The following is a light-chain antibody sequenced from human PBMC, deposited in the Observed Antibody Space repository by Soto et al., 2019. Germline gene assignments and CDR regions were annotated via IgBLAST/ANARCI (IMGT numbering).Light chain of an antibody. Sequence: EIVLTQSPATLSLSPGERVALSCRASETVDSFLAWYQQKPGQAPRLLIYDDSKRATGIPARFSGSGSGTDFTLTISSLEPEDFAVYYCQQRKKWPPLTFGGGTKVEIK. V-gene: IGKV3-11*01. CDR3: QQRKKWPPLT. CDR2: DDS. J-gene: IGKJ4*01. CDR1: ETVDSF.